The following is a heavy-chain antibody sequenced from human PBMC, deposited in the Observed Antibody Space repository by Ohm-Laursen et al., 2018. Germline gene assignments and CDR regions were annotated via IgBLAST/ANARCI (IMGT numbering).Heavy chain of an antibody. CDR2: ISSSGSTI. V-gene: IGHV3-11*01. J-gene: IGHJ6*02. Sequence: SLRLSCTAPGFTFSDYYMSWIRQAPGKGLEWVSYISSSGSTIYYADSVKGRFTISRDNAKNSLYLQMNSLRAEDTAVYYCASLKPPLYYYGMDVWGQGATVTVSS. CDR1: GFTFSDYY. CDR3: ASLKPPLYYYGMDV.